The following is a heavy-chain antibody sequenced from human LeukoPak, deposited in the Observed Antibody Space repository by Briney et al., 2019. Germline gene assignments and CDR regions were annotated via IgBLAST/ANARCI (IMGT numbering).Heavy chain of an antibody. CDR1: GGSISSYY. CDR3: ARHGPDCSGGSCYSLIDY. D-gene: IGHD2-15*01. J-gene: IGHJ4*02. Sequence: PSETLSLTCTVSGGSISSYYGSWLRQPPGKAGEGIGYIYYSGTTNYTPSLKSRVTISVDTSKNQFSLKLSSVTAADTAVYYCARHGPDCSGGSCYSLIDYWGQGTLVTVSS. CDR2: IYYSGTT. V-gene: IGHV4-59*08.